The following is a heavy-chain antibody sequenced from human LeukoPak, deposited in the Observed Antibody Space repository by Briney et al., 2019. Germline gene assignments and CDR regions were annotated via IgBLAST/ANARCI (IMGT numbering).Heavy chain of an antibody. D-gene: IGHD5-18*01. CDR2: MNPNNGNT. V-gene: IGHV1-8*01. Sequence: ASVKVSCKASGFTFTSYDINWVRQASGQGLEWMGWMNPNNGNTGYAQKFQGRVTITRDTSASTAYMELSSLRSEDTAVYYCARDGYGRSRYYYGMDVWGQGTTVTVSS. CDR3: ARDGYGRSRYYYGMDV. J-gene: IGHJ6*02. CDR1: GFTFTSYD.